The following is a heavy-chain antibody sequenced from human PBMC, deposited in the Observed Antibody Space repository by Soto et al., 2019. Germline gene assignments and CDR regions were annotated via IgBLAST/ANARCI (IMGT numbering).Heavy chain of an antibody. CDR2: ISTYNDNT. Sequence: ASVKVSCNASGYTFTSYGISLVRQAPGQGLEWMGWISTYNDNTNYAQKLQGRVTMTTDTSTSTAYMELRSLRSDDTAVYYCARGLYDYIWGGAFDIWGQGTMVTVSS. CDR1: GYTFTSYG. CDR3: ARGLYDYIWGGAFDI. D-gene: IGHD3-16*01. J-gene: IGHJ3*02. V-gene: IGHV1-18*01.